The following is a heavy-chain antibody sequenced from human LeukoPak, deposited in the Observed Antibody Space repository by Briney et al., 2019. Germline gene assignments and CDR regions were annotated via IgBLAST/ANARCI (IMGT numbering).Heavy chain of an antibody. CDR1: GFTVSGNY. V-gene: IGHV3-23*01. D-gene: IGHD6-13*01. CDR2: ISVSGTTT. Sequence: GGSLRLSCAASGFTVSGNYMSWVRQAPGKGLEWVSSISVSGTTTYYADSVKGRFSISRDNSENTLYLQMNGLRADDTAVYSCAKSFTSSSSDYWGQGTLVTVSS. J-gene: IGHJ4*02. CDR3: AKSFTSSSSDY.